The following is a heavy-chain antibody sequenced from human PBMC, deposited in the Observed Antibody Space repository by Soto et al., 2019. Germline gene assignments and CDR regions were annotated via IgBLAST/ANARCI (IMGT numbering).Heavy chain of an antibody. CDR3: AKAGTEIVDYGMDV. CDR2: ISYDGSNK. J-gene: IGHJ6*02. D-gene: IGHD1-7*01. V-gene: IGHV3-30*18. CDR1: GLTLSSYG. Sequence: QVQLVESGGAVVQLGRSRRLPCAPSGLTLSSYGMTWVRQAPGKGLEWVAVISYDGSNKYYADSVKGRFTISRDNSKNTLYLQMNSLRAEDTAVYYCAKAGTEIVDYGMDVWGQGTTVTVSS.